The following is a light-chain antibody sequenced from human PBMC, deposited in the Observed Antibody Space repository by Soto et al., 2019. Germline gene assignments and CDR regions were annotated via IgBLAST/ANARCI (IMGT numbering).Light chain of an antibody. CDR2: SAS. CDR3: LHYDNYPLT. V-gene: IGKV1-17*01. Sequence: DIQMTQSPSSLSASVGDRVTITCRASQGIGNDLGWYQHKPGKDPKRLSFSASTLDSGVPSRFSGGGFGTEFTLTISSLQPEDFATYYCLHYDNYPLTLGGGTKVEIK. CDR1: QGIGND. J-gene: IGKJ4*01.